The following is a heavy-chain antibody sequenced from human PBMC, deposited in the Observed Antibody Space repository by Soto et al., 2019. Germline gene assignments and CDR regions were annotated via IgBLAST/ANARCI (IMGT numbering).Heavy chain of an antibody. J-gene: IGHJ5*02. V-gene: IGHV4-31*03. CDR3: AGVGSSSWNWFDP. Sequence: QVQLQESGPGLVKPSQTLSLTCTVSGGSISSGGYYWSWIRQHPGKGLEWIGYIYYTGIAHYTPCVESRVTISIDTSKNQFSLKLSSVTAADTAVYYCAGVGSSSWNWFDPWGQGTLVTVSS. CDR1: GGSISSGGYY. CDR2: IYYTGIA. D-gene: IGHD6-6*01.